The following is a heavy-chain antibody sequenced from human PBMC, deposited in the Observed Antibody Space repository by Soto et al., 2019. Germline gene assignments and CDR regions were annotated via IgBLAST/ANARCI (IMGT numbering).Heavy chain of an antibody. CDR1: GGTFSTYG. CDR3: APRERVVAFDV. J-gene: IGHJ3*01. V-gene: IGHV1-69*01. Sequence: QVQLVQSGAEVKKPGSSVKVSCKASGGTFSTYGITWVRQASGQGLEWMGGIIPISGTIKFAQKFKGRLTFTPDEATSKVYRGLSSLPSEDRAVYYFAPRERVVAFDVWAQGTMASVS. CDR2: IIPISGTI. D-gene: IGHD1-26*01.